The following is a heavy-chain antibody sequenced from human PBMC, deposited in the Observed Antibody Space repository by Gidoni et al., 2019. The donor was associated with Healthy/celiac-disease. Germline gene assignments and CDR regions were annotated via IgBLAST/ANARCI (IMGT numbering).Heavy chain of an antibody. CDR1: GCSISSYY. V-gene: IGHV4-59*01. J-gene: IGHJ6*03. D-gene: IGHD2-21*01. CDR3: ARDFSKPCGGDCKGIHYYMDV. Sequence: QVQLQESGPGLVKPSETLSLTCNVSGCSISSYYWSWIRQPPGTGLEWIGYIYYSGRTNYNPSLKSLVTISVDTSKNQFSLKLSSVTAADTAVYYCARDFSKPCGGDCKGIHYYMDVWGKGTTVTVSS. CDR2: IYYSGRT.